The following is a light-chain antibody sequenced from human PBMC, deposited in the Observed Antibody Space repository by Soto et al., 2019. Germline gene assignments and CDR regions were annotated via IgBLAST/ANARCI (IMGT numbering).Light chain of an antibody. Sequence: IVLTQSPGTLSLSPGERAALSCRVSQSVSSNYLAWYQQKPGQAPRLLIYDASSRATGVPDRFSGSGSGTDFSLTISRLEPEDFAVYYCQQYGSSTLTFGGGTKVGIK. CDR2: DAS. CDR1: QSVSSNY. J-gene: IGKJ4*01. CDR3: QQYGSSTLT. V-gene: IGKV3-20*01.